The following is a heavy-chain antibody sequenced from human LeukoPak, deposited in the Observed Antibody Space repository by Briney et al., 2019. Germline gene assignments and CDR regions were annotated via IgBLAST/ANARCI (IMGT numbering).Heavy chain of an antibody. CDR2: INSDWTTT. CDR1: GITFSGYW. Sequence: PGGSLRLSCPVSGITFSGYWVHWIRQAPGKGLVWVSRINSDWTTTTYADFVKGRFTVSRDDAKNTVYLQMNSLRVEDTAVYYCLVIILGGSLQHWGQGTLVTVSS. J-gene: IGHJ1*01. D-gene: IGHD2/OR15-2a*01. V-gene: IGHV3-74*01. CDR3: LVIILGGSLQH.